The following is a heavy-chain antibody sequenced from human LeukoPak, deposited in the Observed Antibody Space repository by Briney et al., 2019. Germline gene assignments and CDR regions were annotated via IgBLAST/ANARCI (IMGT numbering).Heavy chain of an antibody. CDR2: ISGSGGST. V-gene: IGHV3-23*01. J-gene: IGHJ6*03. CDR1: GFTFSSYA. D-gene: IGHD3-9*01. Sequence: AGGSLRLSCAASGFTFSSYAMSWVRQAPGKGLEWVSAISGSGGSTYYADSVKGRFTISRDNSKNTLYLQMNSLRAEDTAVYYCAKDHHYDILTGYRKGYYMDVWGKGTTVTVSS. CDR3: AKDHHYDILTGYRKGYYMDV.